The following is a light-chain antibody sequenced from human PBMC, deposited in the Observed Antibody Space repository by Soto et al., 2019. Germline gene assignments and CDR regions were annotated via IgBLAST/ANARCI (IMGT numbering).Light chain of an antibody. CDR3: QQYGSSTT. Sequence: EIVLTQSPGTLSLSPGERATLSCRASQSVSSSYLAWYQQKPGQAPRLLIYGASSRATGIPDRSSGSGSGTDFTLTISRLEPEDFAVYYCQQYGSSTTFGQGT. CDR1: QSVSSSY. CDR2: GAS. J-gene: IGKJ1*01. V-gene: IGKV3-20*01.